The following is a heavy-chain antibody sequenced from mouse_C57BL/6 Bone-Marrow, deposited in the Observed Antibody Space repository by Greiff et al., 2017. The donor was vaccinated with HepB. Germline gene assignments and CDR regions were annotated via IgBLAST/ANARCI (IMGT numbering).Heavy chain of an antibody. D-gene: IGHD1-1*01. CDR2: ISSGSSTI. CDR1: GFTFSDYG. V-gene: IGHV5-17*01. CDR3: ARATVVATLYYLDY. J-gene: IGHJ2*01. Sequence: DVMLVESGGGLVKPGGSLKLSCAASGFTFSDYGMHWVRQAPEKGLEWVAYISSGSSTIYYADTVKGRFTISRDNAKNTLFLQMTSLRSEDTAMYYCARATVVATLYYLDYWGQGTTLTVSS.